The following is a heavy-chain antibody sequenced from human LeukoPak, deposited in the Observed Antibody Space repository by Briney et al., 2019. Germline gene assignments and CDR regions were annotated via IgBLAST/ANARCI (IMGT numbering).Heavy chain of an antibody. Sequence: ASVKVSCKASGYTFTSYYMHWVRQAPGQGLEWMGIINPSGGSASYAQKFQGRVTMTRDTPTSTVYMELSSLRSEDTAVYYCAANDYGGSHYYYYYYMDVWGKGTTVTVSS. D-gene: IGHD4-23*01. CDR2: INPSGGSA. J-gene: IGHJ6*03. V-gene: IGHV1-46*01. CDR3: AANDYGGSHYYYYYYMDV. CDR1: GYTFTSYY.